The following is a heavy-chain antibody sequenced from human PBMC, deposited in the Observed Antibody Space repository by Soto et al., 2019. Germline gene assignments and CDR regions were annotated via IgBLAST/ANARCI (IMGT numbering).Heavy chain of an antibody. Sequence: SETLSLTCAVYGGSFSGYYWSWIRQPPGKGLEWIGEINHSGSTNYNPSLKSRVTISVDTSKNQFSLKLSSVTAADTAVYYCARLRVHYGSGTNYYYYYGMDVWGQGTTVTVSS. CDR3: ARLRVHYGSGTNYYYYYGMDV. CDR1: GGSFSGYY. CDR2: INHSGST. D-gene: IGHD3-10*01. V-gene: IGHV4-34*01. J-gene: IGHJ6*02.